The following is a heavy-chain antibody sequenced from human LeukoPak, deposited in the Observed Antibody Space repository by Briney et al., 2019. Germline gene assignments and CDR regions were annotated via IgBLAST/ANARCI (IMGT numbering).Heavy chain of an antibody. J-gene: IGHJ6*02. V-gene: IGHV4-4*07. D-gene: IGHD3-3*01. CDR2: IYTSGST. CDR3: ARDQITIFGVVSSMDV. CDR1: GGSISSYY. Sequence: SETLSLTCTVSGGSISSYYWSWIRQPAGKGLEWIGRIYTSGSTNYNPSLKSRVTMSVDTSKNQFSLKLSSVTAADTAAYYCARDQITIFGVVSSMDVWGQGTTVTVSS.